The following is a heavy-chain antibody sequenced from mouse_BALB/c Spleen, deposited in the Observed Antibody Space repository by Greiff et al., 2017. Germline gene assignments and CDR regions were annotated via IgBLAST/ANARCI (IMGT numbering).Heavy chain of an antibody. J-gene: IGHJ4*01. V-gene: IGHV1S81*02. CDR1: GYTFTSYW. Sequence: VQLQQPGAELVKPGASVKLSCKASGYTFTSYWMHWVKQRPGQGLEWIGEINPSNGRTNYNEKFKSKATLTVDKSSSTAYMQLSSLTSEDSAVYYCARSKYGNFNYYAMDYWGQGTSVTVSS. CDR3: ARSKYGNFNYYAMDY. CDR2: INPSNGRT. D-gene: IGHD2-10*02.